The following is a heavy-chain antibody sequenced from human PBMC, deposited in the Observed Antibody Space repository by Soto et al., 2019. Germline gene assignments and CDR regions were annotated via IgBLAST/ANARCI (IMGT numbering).Heavy chain of an antibody. V-gene: IGHV1-69*13. CDR1: GGTFSSYA. J-gene: IGHJ5*02. D-gene: IGHD3-22*01. CDR3: ARSYYYDSSGYYWFDP. Sequence: GASVKVSCKASGGTFSSYAISWVRQAPGQGLEWMGGIIPIFGTANYAQKFQGRVTITADESTSTAYMELSSLRSEDTAVYYCARSYYYDSSGYYWFDPWGQGTLVTVSS. CDR2: IIPIFGTA.